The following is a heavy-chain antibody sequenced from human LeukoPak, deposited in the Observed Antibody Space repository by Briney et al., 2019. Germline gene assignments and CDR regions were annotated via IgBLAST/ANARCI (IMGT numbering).Heavy chain of an antibody. CDR1: GFTFSSYA. D-gene: IGHD3-22*01. CDR3: AGLVGRYSSGLYYYYFDF. V-gene: IGHV3-23*01. Sequence: GGSLRLSCAASGFTFSSYAMTWVRQAPGKGLEWVSVISGSGRTTYYADSVRGRFTISRDNSKNTLYLQMKSLRAEDTAVYYCAGLVGRYSSGLYYYYFDFWGQGTLVTVSS. J-gene: IGHJ4*02. CDR2: ISGSGRTT.